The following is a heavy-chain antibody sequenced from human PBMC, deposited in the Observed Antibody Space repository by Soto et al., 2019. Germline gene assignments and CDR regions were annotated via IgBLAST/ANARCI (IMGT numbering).Heavy chain of an antibody. CDR3: ARVKGGGNYYDSSGYYYDY. CDR2: ISAYNGNT. V-gene: IGHV1-18*01. CDR1: GYTFTSYG. J-gene: IGHJ4*02. Sequence: QVQLVQSGAEVKKPGASVKVSCKASGYTFTSYGISWVRQAPGQGLEWMGWISAYNGNTNYAQKLQGRVTMTPDTSTSTAYMELRSLRSDDTAVYYCARVKGGGNYYDSSGYYYDYWGQGTLVTVSS. D-gene: IGHD3-22*01.